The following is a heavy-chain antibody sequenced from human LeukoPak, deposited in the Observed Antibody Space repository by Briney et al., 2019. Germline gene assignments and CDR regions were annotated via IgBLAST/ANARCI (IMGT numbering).Heavy chain of an antibody. Sequence: GGPLRLSCVASGFTFSSYWMHWVRQDPRKPLVWVSRINGDGRNINYADSVRGRFTISRDNAKNTLYLQMNTLRVEDTAVYYCTRDLMDYDVSTGLHHYYMDVWGQGTTVTVSS. D-gene: IGHD3-9*01. J-gene: IGHJ6*02. CDR2: INGDGRNI. V-gene: IGHV3-74*01. CDR3: TRDLMDYDVSTGLHHYYMDV. CDR1: GFTFSSYW.